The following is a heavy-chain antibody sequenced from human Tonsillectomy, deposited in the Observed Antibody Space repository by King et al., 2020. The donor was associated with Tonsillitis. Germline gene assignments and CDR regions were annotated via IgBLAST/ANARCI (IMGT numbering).Heavy chain of an antibody. V-gene: IGHV4-4*07. CDR1: GGSINSYY. J-gene: IGHJ2*01. Sequence: MQLQESGPGLVKPSETLSLTCTVSGGSINSYYWSWIRQPAGKGLEWIGRIYTSGSTNYNPSLKSRVTMSVDTSKNQFSLKLSSVTAADTAVYYCARGIVAATSIWYFDLWGRGTLVFVSS. D-gene: IGHD1-26*01. CDR2: IYTSGST. CDR3: ARGIVAATSIWYFDL.